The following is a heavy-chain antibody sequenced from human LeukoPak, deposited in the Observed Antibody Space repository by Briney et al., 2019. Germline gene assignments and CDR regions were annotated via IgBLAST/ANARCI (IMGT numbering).Heavy chain of an antibody. CDR3: AGGTTGTTPY. J-gene: IGHJ4*02. D-gene: IGHD1-1*01. V-gene: IGHV3-30*19. Sequence: GGSLRLSCAGSGFTFGGYGMHWFRQAPGKGLEWVAVISYDGSNKYYADSVKGRFTISRDNSKNTLYLQMNSLRAEDTAVYYCAGGTTGTTPYWGQGTLVTVSS. CDR1: GFTFGGYG. CDR2: ISYDGSNK.